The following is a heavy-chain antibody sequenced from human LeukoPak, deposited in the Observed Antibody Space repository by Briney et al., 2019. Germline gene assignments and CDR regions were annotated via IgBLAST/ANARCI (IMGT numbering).Heavy chain of an antibody. CDR3: AREASILDY. CDR2: ISGSGSNT. V-gene: IGHV3-23*01. Sequence: GGSLRLSCAASGFTFSSYAMSWVRHAPGKGLEGVSVISGSGSNTYYADSVKGRFSISRDNSKNTLYLQMNNLSAEDTAVYYCAREASILDYWGQGALVAVSS. CDR1: GFTFSSYA. J-gene: IGHJ4*02.